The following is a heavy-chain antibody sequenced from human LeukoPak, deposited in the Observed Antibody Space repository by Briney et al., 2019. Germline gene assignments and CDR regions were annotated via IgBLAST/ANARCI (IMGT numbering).Heavy chain of an antibody. CDR1: GYTFTNFA. J-gene: IGHJ4*02. D-gene: IGHD6-13*01. V-gene: IGHV1-3*02. CDR2: TNGATGNT. CDR3: AKDFDSSSWYFDY. Sequence: ASVKVSCKASGYTFTNFALHWVRQAPGQRLEWMGWTNGATGNTRFSQDFQGRLTIAIDASASTAYIELSSLRAEDTAVYYCAKDFDSSSWYFDYWGQGTLVTVSS.